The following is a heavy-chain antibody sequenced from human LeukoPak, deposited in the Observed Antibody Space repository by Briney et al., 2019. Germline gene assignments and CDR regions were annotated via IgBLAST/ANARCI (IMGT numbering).Heavy chain of an antibody. Sequence: PGGSLRLSCAASGLTFSGYDMHWVRQAPGKGPEWVAVMSYGGQNERYADSVKGRFTVSRDNPKNTVYLQMDSLRAEDTAIYYCARDYWWNYDYWGQGTLVTVSS. CDR3: ARDYWWNYDY. CDR2: MSYGGQNE. J-gene: IGHJ4*02. D-gene: IGHD1-7*01. V-gene: IGHV3-30*03. CDR1: GLTFSGYD.